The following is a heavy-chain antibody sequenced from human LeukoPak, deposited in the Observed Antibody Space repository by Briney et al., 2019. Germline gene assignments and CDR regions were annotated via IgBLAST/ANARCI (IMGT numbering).Heavy chain of an antibody. CDR2: IYHSGST. CDR1: GGSISSGGYS. D-gene: IGHD3-10*01. Sequence: SETLSLTCAVSGGSISSGGYSWSWIRQPPGKGLEWIGYIYHSGSTYYNPSLKSRVTISVDRSKNQFSLKLSSVTAADTAVYYCARMGLWFGELGAFDIWGQGTMVTVSS. V-gene: IGHV4-30-2*01. CDR3: ARMGLWFGELGAFDI. J-gene: IGHJ3*02.